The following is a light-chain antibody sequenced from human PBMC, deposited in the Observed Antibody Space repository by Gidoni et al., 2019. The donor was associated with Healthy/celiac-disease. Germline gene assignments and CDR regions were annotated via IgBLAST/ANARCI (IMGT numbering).Light chain of an antibody. V-gene: IGLV1-40*01. CDR3: QSYDSSLNVV. J-gene: IGLJ2*01. CDR1: SPNIGAGYD. CDR2: GNS. Sequence: QSVLTQPPSVSGAPGQRVTISCTGRSPNIGAGYDVHWYQQLPGTAPKLLIYGNSNRPSGVPDRFSVSKSGTSASLAITGLQAEDEADYYCQSYDSSLNVVFGGGTKLTVL.